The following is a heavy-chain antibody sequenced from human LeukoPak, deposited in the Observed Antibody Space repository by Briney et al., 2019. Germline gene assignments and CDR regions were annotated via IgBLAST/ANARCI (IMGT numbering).Heavy chain of an antibody. J-gene: IGHJ4*02. Sequence: GGSLRLSCAASGFTFSSYAMSWVRQAPGKGLEWVSVIYSGGSTYYADSVKGRFTISRDNSKNTLYLQMNSLRAEDTAVYYCARGFRDGYNPGWGQGTLVTVSS. V-gene: IGHV3-66*02. CDR3: ARGFRDGYNPG. CDR1: GFTFSSYA. D-gene: IGHD5-24*01. CDR2: IYSGGST.